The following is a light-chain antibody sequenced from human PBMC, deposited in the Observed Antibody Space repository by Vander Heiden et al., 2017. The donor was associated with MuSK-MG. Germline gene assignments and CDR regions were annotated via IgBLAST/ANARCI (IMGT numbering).Light chain of an antibody. Sequence: DIVMTQSPDSLALSLGERATINCKSSQSVLYSSNNKNYLAWYQQKPGQPPKLLIYWASTRESGVPDRFSGSGSGTDFTLTISSLQAEDVAVYYCQQYDSTPRTFGQGTKLEIK. V-gene: IGKV4-1*01. CDR3: QQYDSTPRT. CDR1: QSVLYSSNNKNY. J-gene: IGKJ2*02. CDR2: WAS.